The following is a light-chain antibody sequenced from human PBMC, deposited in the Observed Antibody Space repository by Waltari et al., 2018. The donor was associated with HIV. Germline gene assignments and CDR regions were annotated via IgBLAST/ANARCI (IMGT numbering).Light chain of an antibody. CDR2: AAS. V-gene: IGKV1-39*01. CDR1: QTINNI. J-gene: IGKJ2*03. CDR3: QQSYSTPYS. Sequence: DIQMTQSPSTLSAFVGDRVTITCRASQTINNILSWYQQKEGKAPKLLIYAASNLQSGVPLRFSGSGSGTDFTLTISSLQPEDFATYYCQQSYSTPYSFGQGTKLEIK.